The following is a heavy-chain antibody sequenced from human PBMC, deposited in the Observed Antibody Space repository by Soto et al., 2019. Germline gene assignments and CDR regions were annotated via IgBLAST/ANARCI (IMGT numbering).Heavy chain of an antibody. CDR1: GFTFSSYS. J-gene: IGHJ6*03. Sequence: EVQLVESGGGLVKPGGSLRLSCAASGFTFSSYSMNWVRQAPGKGLEWVSSISSSSSYIYYADSVKGRFTISRDNAKNSLYLQMNSLRAEDTAVYYCARVSSDYYYYYMDVWGKGTTVTVSS. CDR2: ISSSSSYI. CDR3: ARVSSDYYYYYMDV. V-gene: IGHV3-21*01.